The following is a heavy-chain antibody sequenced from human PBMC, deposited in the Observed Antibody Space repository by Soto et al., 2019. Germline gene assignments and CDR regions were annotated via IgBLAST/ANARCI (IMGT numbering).Heavy chain of an antibody. CDR3: ARGGKVAVAGRGAFDI. J-gene: IGHJ3*02. CDR2: IYSGGST. D-gene: IGHD6-19*01. V-gene: IGHV3-53*04. Sequence: GGSLRLSCAASGFTVSSNYMSWVRQAPGKGLEWVSVIYSGGSTYYADSVKGRFTISRHNSKNTLYLQMNSLRAEDTAVYYCARGGKVAVAGRGAFDIWGQGTMVTVSS. CDR1: GFTVSSNY.